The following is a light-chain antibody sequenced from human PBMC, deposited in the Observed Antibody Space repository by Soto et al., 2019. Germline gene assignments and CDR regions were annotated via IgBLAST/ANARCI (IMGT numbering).Light chain of an antibody. CDR2: SAY. CDR3: QQLFDSPIT. J-gene: IGKJ5*01. V-gene: IGKV1-9*01. Sequence: DIQMTQSPSTLSGSVGDRVTITCRASKTIGSFVAWYQQKPGEAPKLLIYSAYTLESGVQSRFSATVSGTEFSLTITSLQPEDFATYYCQQLFDSPITFGQGTRLEN. CDR1: KTIGSF.